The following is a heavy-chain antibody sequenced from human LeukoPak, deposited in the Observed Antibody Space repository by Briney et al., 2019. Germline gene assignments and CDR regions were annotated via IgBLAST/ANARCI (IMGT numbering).Heavy chain of an antibody. V-gene: IGHV3-48*01. CDR1: GFTFSTYS. CDR2: IGTSNSTV. CDR3: ARENSDYGDYFDY. J-gene: IGHJ4*02. D-gene: IGHD4-17*01. Sequence: GGSLRLSCAASGFTFSTYSMNWVRQAPGKGLEWVYYIGTSNSTVYYADSVNGRFTISRDNAKNSLYLEMNSLRAEDTAVYYCARENSDYGDYFDYWGQGTLVTVSS.